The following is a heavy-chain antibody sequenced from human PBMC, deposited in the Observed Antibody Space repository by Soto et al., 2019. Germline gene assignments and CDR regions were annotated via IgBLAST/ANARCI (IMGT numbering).Heavy chain of an antibody. D-gene: IGHD2-2*03. CDR3: ARIGYSSSSNDY. CDR2: IKQEESVK. J-gene: IGHJ4*02. Sequence: GGSLRLSCAASGFNFRNYWMTWVRQAPGKGLEWVDNIKQEESVKYYVKNVKSRITISRDNVKNLVYLQMNSLGVEDTAVYYCARIGYSSSSNDYWGQGA. CDR1: GFNFRNYW. V-gene: IGHV3-7*01.